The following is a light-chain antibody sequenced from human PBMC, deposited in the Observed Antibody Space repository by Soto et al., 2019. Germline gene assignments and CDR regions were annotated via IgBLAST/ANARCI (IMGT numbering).Light chain of an antibody. CDR1: SSDVGNYNS. V-gene: IGLV2-14*03. CDR3: SSYTSSTTYV. CDR2: DVS. Sequence: QCVLTQPASVSGSPGQSITISCAGTSSDVGNYNSVSWYQHHPGKAPKLMIYDVSNRPSGVSNRFSGSKSGNTASLTISGLQAEDESDYYCSSYTSSTTYVFGSGTKVTVL. J-gene: IGLJ1*01.